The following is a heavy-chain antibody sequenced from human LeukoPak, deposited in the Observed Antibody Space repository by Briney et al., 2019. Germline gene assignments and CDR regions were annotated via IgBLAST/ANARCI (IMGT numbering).Heavy chain of an antibody. V-gene: IGHV4-4*07. CDR2: IYTSGST. Sequence: PSETLSLTCTVSGGSINGYYWTWIRQAPGKGLEWIGRIYTSGSTNYNPSLKSRVTMSVDTSKNQFSLKLSSVTVADTAVYYCARYIPARPGFDYWGQGTLVTVSS. D-gene: IGHD6-6*01. CDR1: GGSINGYY. CDR3: ARYIPARPGFDY. J-gene: IGHJ4*02.